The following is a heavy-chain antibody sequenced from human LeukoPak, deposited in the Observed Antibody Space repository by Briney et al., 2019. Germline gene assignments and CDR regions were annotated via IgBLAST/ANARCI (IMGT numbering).Heavy chain of an antibody. CDR2: IIPIFGAA. V-gene: IGHV1-69*05. CDR1: GGTFSSYA. Sequence: SAKVSCKASGGTFSSYAISWVRQAPGQGLEWMGRIIPIFGAANYAQRFQGRVPITTDESTSTAYMELSSLRSEDTAVYYCARGFYYDSSGYNYGGFDIWGQGTMVTVSS. CDR3: ARGFYYDSSGYNYGGFDI. J-gene: IGHJ3*02. D-gene: IGHD3-22*01.